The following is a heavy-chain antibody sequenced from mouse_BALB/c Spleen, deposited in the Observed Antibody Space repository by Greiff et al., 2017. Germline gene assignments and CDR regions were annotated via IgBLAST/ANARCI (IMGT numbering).Heavy chain of an antibody. Sequence: DVKLVESGGGLVQPGGSLRLSCATSGFTFTDYYMSWVRQPPGKALEWLGFIRNKANGYTTEYSASVKGRFTISRDNSQSILYLQMNTLRAEDSATYYCARGYYYAMDYWGQGTSVTVSS. J-gene: IGHJ4*01. CDR1: GFTFTDYY. V-gene: IGHV7-3*02. CDR2: IRNKANGYTT. CDR3: ARGYYYAMDY.